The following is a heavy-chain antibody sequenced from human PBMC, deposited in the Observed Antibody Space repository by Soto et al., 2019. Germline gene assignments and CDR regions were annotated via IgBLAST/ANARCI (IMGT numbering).Heavy chain of an antibody. V-gene: IGHV3-23*01. CDR3: MKGLSGTTRDDY. CDR2: ISDSGGST. Sequence: GGSLRLSCAASGFTFSRYAMSWVRQAPGKGLEWVSGISDSGGSTYYSASVKGRLTITRDKSKNTLALQMNSLTAEDTALYYCMKGLSGTTRDDYWGQGILVTVSS. J-gene: IGHJ4*02. D-gene: IGHD1-7*01. CDR1: GFTFSRYA.